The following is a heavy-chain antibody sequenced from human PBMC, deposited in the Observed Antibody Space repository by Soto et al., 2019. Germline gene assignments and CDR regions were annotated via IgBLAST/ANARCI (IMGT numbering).Heavy chain of an antibody. V-gene: IGHV6-1*01. CDR2: TYYRSKWYN. CDR1: GDSVSSDSAA. CDR3: ARARGVETIIAATYYYYGMDV. Sequence: SQTLSLTCAISGDSVSSDSAAWNWIRQSPSRGLEWLGRTYYRSKWYNDYAVSVKSRITINPDTSKNQFSLRLNSVTPEDTAVYYCARARGVETIIAATYYYYGMDVWGHGTTVTVA. D-gene: IGHD3-22*01. J-gene: IGHJ6*02.